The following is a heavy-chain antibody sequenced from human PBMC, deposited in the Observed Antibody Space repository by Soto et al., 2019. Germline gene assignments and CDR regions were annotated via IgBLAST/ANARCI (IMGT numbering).Heavy chain of an antibody. V-gene: IGHV1-69*13. CDR1: GGTFSRYS. CDR2: IIPIFGIP. Sequence: SVKVTCKASGGTFSRYSITWVRQAPGHGLEWIGRIIPIFGIPTYAQKFQGRVTFTADESTSTAYMELSSLRSDDTAVYYCAREDRDRETGLVPAAIDGMDVWG. CDR3: AREDRDRETGLVPAAIDGMDV. J-gene: IGHJ6*02. D-gene: IGHD2-2*01.